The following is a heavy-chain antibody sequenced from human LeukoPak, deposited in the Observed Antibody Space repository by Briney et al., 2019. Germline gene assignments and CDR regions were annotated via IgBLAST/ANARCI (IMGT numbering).Heavy chain of an antibody. J-gene: IGHJ4*02. CDR2: IIPIFGTA. CDR3: AREVTIFGVETHNDLDY. CDR1: GGTFSSYA. V-gene: IGHV1-69*05. Sequence: GASVKVSCKASGGTFSSYAISWVRQAPGQGLEWMGRIIPIFGTANYAQKFQGRVTITTDESTSTAYLELSSLRSEDTAVYYCAREVTIFGVETHNDLDYWGQGTLVTVSP. D-gene: IGHD3-3*01.